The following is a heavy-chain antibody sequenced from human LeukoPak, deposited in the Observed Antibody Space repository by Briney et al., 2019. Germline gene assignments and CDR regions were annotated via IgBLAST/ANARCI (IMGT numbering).Heavy chain of an antibody. D-gene: IGHD1-14*01. CDR1: EGSMRTGGYY. V-gene: IGHV4-31*03. Sequence: SETLSLTCTVSEGSMRTGGYYLSWIRQHPGKGLEWIGYISSGGHTYYNPSLKSRVTISADTSENQFSLRVTSVTGADTGVYYCARDQMTPRRGFYVGVWGRGTTVIVSS. J-gene: IGHJ6*03. CDR3: ARDQMTPRRGFYVGV. CDR2: ISSGGHT.